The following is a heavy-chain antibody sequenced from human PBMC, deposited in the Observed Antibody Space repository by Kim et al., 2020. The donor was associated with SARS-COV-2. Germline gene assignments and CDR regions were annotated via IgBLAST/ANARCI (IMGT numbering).Heavy chain of an antibody. CDR1: GFTFDDYG. J-gene: IGHJ5*02. V-gene: IGHV3-20*01. D-gene: IGHD3-9*01. CDR2: INWNGGST. CDR3: ARDKGDILTGHHNSNWFDP. Sequence: GGSLRLSCAASGFTFDDYGMSWVRQAPGKGLEWVSGINWNGGSTGYADSVKGRFTISRDNAKNSLYLQMNSLRAEDTALYHCARDKGDILTGHHNSNWFDPWGQGTLVTVSS.